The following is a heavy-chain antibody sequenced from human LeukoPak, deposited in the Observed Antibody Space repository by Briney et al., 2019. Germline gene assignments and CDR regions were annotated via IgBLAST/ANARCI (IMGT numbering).Heavy chain of an antibody. CDR2: IYYSGST. V-gene: IGHV4-59*08. CDR1: GGSISSYY. Sequence: SETLSPTCTVSGGSISSYYWSWIRQPPGKGLEWIGYIYYSGSTNYNPSLKSRVTISVDTSKNQFSLKLSSVTAADTAVYYCARGPPRWDAFDIWGQGTIVTVSS. CDR3: ARGPPRWDAFDI. J-gene: IGHJ3*02.